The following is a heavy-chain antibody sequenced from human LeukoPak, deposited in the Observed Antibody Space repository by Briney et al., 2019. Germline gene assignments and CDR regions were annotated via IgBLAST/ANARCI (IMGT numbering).Heavy chain of an antibody. CDR1: GFTFSSYA. J-gene: IGHJ6*02. CDR3: AKAEDMPSVSYGMDV. CDR2: ISGSGGST. V-gene: IGHV3-23*01. Sequence: GGSLRLSCAASGFTFSSYAMSWVRQAPGKGLEWVSAISGSGGSTYYADSVKGRFTISRDNSKNTLYLQMNSLRAEDTAVYYCAKAEDMPSVSYGMDVWGQGTTVTVSS. D-gene: IGHD2-15*01.